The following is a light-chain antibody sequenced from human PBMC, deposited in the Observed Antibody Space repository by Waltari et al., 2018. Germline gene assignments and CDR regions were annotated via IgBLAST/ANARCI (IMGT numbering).Light chain of an antibody. V-gene: IGKV3-11*01. J-gene: IGKJ4*01. CDR1: QSVSSY. CDR3: QQRSNWPPLT. CDR2: DAS. Sequence: EIVLTQSPPTLSLSPGERATLSCRASQSVSSYLAWYQQQPGQAPRLLIYDASSRATGSPARLSGSRSATDFSLTISSLEAADFAVYYYQQRSNWPPLTFGGGTKVEIK.